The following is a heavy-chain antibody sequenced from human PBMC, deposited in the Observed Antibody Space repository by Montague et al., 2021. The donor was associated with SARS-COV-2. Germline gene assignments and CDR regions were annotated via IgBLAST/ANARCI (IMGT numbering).Heavy chain of an antibody. CDR2: VYYSGNT. J-gene: IGHJ4*02. CDR3: ARREYSYGWGD. D-gene: IGHD5-18*01. V-gene: IGHV4-39*01. CDR1: GGPISGSSDY. Sequence: SETLSLTCTVTGGPISGSSDYWGWIRQSPGKGLEWIAGVYYSGNTYYXXSLKSRLTISVDTSKNQFSLKLNSVTAADTALYYCARREYSYGWGDWGQGTLVTVSS.